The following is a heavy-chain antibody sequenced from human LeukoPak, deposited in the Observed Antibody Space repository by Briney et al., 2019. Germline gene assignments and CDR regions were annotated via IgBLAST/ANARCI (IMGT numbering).Heavy chain of an antibody. CDR3: AKSSLRFLEWLFDY. CDR2: ISGSGGST. D-gene: IGHD3-3*01. V-gene: IGHV3-23*01. J-gene: IGHJ4*02. Sequence: GASLRLSCAASGFTFSSYAMSWVRQAPGKGLEWVSAISGSGGSTYYADSVKGRFTISRDNSKNTLYLQTNNLRAEDTAVYYCAKSSLRFLEWLFDYWGQGTLVTVSS. CDR1: GFTFSSYA.